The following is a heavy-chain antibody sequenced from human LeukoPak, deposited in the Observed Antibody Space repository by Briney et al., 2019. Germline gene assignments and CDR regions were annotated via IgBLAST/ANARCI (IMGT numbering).Heavy chain of an antibody. D-gene: IGHD3-16*01. V-gene: IGHV3-7*03. J-gene: IGHJ3*02. CDR1: EFAFSTYN. Sequence: GGSLRLSCAASEFAFSTYNMNWVRQAPGKGLEWVANVDQDGSEKYYVGSVKGRFTISRDNAKNSLYLQMNSLRVEDTAVYYCARGWASSRRKAFDIWGQGTMVTVSS. CDR3: ARGWASSRRKAFDI. CDR2: VDQDGSEK.